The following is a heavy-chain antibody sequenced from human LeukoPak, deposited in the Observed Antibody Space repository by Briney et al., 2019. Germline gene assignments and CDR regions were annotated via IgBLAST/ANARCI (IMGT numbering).Heavy chain of an antibody. CDR1: DDSVSSGSYY. J-gene: IGHJ4*02. CDR3: ARHVGNSGSGSYLTYFDY. D-gene: IGHD3-10*01. V-gene: IGHV4-61*01. Sequence: KASETLSLTCTVSDDSVSSGSYYWSWIRQPPGKGLEWIGHIYYSGSTHYNPSLKSRVTISVDTSKNQFSLKLSSVTAADTAVYYCARHVGNSGSGSYLTYFDYWGQGTLVTVSS. CDR2: IYYSGST.